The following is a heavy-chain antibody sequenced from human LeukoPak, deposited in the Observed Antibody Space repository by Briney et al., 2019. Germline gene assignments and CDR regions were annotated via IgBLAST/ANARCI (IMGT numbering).Heavy chain of an antibody. V-gene: IGHV4-61*08. CDR1: GGSVGTGGYY. CDR3: ARDEWFGY. Sequence: SETLSLTCTVSGGSVGTGGYYWSWIRQPPGKGLEWIGYIYNSLTTNYNPSLKNRVTMSVNTSKNQFSLKLNSVTAADTAVYYCARDEWFGYWGQGTLVTVSS. J-gene: IGHJ4*02. CDR2: IYNSLTT. D-gene: IGHD3-10*01.